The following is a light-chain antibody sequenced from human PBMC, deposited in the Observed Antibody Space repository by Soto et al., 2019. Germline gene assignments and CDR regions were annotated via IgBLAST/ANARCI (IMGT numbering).Light chain of an antibody. Sequence: QLVLTQSPSASASLGASVKLTCTLSSGHNTYSIAWHQQQPEKGPRFLMKLKSDGSHSRGDGIPDRFSGSSSGAERYLTISSLQSEDEADYYCQTWATGIQVFGGGTKLTVL. V-gene: IGLV4-69*01. CDR2: LKSDGSH. J-gene: IGLJ2*01. CDR3: QTWATGIQV. CDR1: SGHNTYS.